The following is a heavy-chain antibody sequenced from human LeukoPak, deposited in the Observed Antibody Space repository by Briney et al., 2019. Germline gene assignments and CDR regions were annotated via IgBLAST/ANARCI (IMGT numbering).Heavy chain of an antibody. Sequence: ASVKVSCKASGYTFTGYYMHWVRQAPGQWLEWMGWINPNSGGTNYAQKFQGRVTMTRDTSISTAYMELSRLRSDDTAVYYCARVVVDIVATYIWFDPWGQGTLVTVSS. CDR1: GYTFTGYY. J-gene: IGHJ5*02. CDR3: ARVVVDIVATYIWFDP. CDR2: INPNSGGT. D-gene: IGHD5-12*01. V-gene: IGHV1-2*02.